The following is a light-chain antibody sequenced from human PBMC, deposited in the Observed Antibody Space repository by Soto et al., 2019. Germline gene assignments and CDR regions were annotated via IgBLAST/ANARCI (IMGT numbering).Light chain of an antibody. V-gene: IGLV1-47*01. CDR1: SSNIGSNY. CDR2: RNN. CDR3: AAWDDSLSAVV. Sequence: QSVLTQPPSASGTPGQRVTISCSGSSSNIGSNYVYWYQQLPGTAPKLLIYRNNQRPSGVPDRFSGSKSGTSASLAISGLRSEDEADYYCAAWDDSLSAVVLGGGTKRTVL. J-gene: IGLJ2*01.